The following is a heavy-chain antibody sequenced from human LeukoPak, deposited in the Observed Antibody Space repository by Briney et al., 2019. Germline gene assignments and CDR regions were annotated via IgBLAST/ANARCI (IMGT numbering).Heavy chain of an antibody. CDR2: IYYDGNQK. J-gene: IGHJ3*01. D-gene: IGHD4-23*01. V-gene: IGHV3-33*01. CDR1: GFKFKTYG. Sequence: GGSLRLSCAASGFKFKTYGMHWVRQAPGEGLVWVAVIYYDGNQKYYGDSVKGRFTVSRDVSKNMLYLQMSSLRADDTAVYYCARGGVATAWGAFDVWGQGTMVTVSS. CDR3: ARGGVATAWGAFDV.